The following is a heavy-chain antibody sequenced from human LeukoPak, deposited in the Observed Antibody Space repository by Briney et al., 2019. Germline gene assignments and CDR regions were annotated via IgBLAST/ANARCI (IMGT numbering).Heavy chain of an antibody. CDR2: IGWNSGSM. Sequence: GGSLRLSCAASGFTSDDYAMHWVRQAPGKGLEWVSGIGWNSGSMGYADSVKGRLTISRDNAKNSLYLQMNSLRAEDTALYYSVKDRGSTVVTDGFDIWGQGTMVSVSS. J-gene: IGHJ3*02. CDR3: VKDRGSTVVTDGFDI. V-gene: IGHV3-9*02. CDR1: GFTSDDYA. D-gene: IGHD4-23*01.